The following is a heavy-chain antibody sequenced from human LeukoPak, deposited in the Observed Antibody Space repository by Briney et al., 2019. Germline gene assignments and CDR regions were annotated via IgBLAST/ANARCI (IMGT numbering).Heavy chain of an antibody. V-gene: IGHV3-48*02. CDR2: ISGSSSTT. CDR1: GFTFSSYA. Sequence: GGSLRLSCAASGFTFSSYAMNWVRQAPGRVLEWISYISGSSSTTYHADSVKGRFTISRDNSKNSLYLQMNSLRDEDTAVYYCARDFQRIGDYWGPGTLVTVSS. D-gene: IGHD1-26*01. J-gene: IGHJ4*02. CDR3: ARDFQRIGDY.